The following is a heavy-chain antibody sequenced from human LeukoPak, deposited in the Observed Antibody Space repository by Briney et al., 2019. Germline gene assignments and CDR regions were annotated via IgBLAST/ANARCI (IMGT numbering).Heavy chain of an antibody. CDR3: ARISELILNWFAP. V-gene: IGHV5-51*01. Sequence: GESLKISCKGSGYSFTSYWIGWVRQMPGKGLEWMGIIYPGDSDTRYSPSFQGQVTISADKSISTPYLQWSSLRASDTAMYYCARISELILNWFAPWGEGTLVTVSS. D-gene: IGHD1-14*01. J-gene: IGHJ5*02. CDR2: IYPGDSDT. CDR1: GYSFTSYW.